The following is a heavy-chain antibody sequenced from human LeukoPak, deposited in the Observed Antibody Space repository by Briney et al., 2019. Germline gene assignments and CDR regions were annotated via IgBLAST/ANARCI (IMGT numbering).Heavy chain of an antibody. Sequence: SETLSLTCTVSGYSISSGYYWGWIRQPPGKGLEWIGSIYHSGSTYYNPSLKSRVTISVDTSKNQFSLKLSSVTAADTAGYYCARCLFGELCLYFDYWGQGTLVTVSS. CDR3: ARCLFGELCLYFDY. V-gene: IGHV4-38-2*02. CDR2: IYHSGST. CDR1: GYSISSGYY. D-gene: IGHD3-10*02. J-gene: IGHJ4*02.